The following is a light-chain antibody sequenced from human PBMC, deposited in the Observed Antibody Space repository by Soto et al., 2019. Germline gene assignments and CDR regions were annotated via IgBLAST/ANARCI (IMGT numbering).Light chain of an antibody. CDR2: DAS. CDR1: QSISSN. J-gene: IGKJ4*01. CDR3: QQRSNWPPLT. Sequence: EIVLTQSPATLSLSPGERATLSCRASQSISSNLAWYQQKRGQAPRLLIHDASNRATGIPARFSGSGSGTDFTLTISILEPEDFAVYYCQQRSNWPPLTVGGGTKVEIK. V-gene: IGKV3-11*01.